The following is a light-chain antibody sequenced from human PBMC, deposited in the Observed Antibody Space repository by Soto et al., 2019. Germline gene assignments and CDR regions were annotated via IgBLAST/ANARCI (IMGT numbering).Light chain of an antibody. J-gene: IGLJ2*01. CDR1: SSYVGSYNL. CDR2: EGI. CDR3: CSYAGSSTFAV. V-gene: IGLV2-23*03. Sequence: SALTQPASVSGSPRRSITIPGTGTSSYVGSYNLVSWYQQHPGKAPKLMIYEGIKRPSGVSTRFSGSKSGNTASLTISGLQAEDEGDYYCCSYAGSSTFAVFGGGTKVTVL.